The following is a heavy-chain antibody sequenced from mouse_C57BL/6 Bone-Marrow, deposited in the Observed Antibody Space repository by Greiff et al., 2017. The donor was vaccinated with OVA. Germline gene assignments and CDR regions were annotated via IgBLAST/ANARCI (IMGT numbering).Heavy chain of an antibody. J-gene: IGHJ2*01. CDR2: IDPENGDT. D-gene: IGHD2-1*01. Sequence: EVQLQQSGAELVRPGASVKLSCTASGFTFNNYYMHWVKQRPEQGLEWIGWIDPENGDTEYATQFQGKATITADTSSNTAYLQLSSLTSEDTAVYYCTSYGNFDYWGQGTTLTVSS. CDR3: TSYGNFDY. CDR1: GFTFNNYY. V-gene: IGHV14-4*01.